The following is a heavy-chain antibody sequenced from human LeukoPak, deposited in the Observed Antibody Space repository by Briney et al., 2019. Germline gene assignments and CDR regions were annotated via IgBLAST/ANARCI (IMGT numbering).Heavy chain of an antibody. Sequence: GGSLRLSCAASGFTFSSYAMSWVRQAPGKGLEWVSAISGSGGSTYYADSVKGRFTISRDNSKNTLYLQMNSLRAEDTAVYYCAKTGLTGYCSGGSCHYFDYWGQGTPVTVSS. V-gene: IGHV3-23*01. J-gene: IGHJ4*02. CDR3: AKTGLTGYCSGGSCHYFDY. D-gene: IGHD2-15*01. CDR2: ISGSGGST. CDR1: GFTFSSYA.